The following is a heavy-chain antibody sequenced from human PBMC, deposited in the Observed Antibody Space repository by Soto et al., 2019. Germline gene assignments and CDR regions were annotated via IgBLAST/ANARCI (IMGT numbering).Heavy chain of an antibody. CDR3: ARVKVGGSDLDYLDQ. CDR1: GGSISSDNYY. CDR2: IYYSGST. V-gene: IGHV4-30-4*01. D-gene: IGHD5-12*01. Sequence: SETLSLTCTVPGGSISSDNYYWSWIRQPPGKGLEWIGYIYYSGSTYYNASLTSRLTITADTSRNQFSLTLSSVTAADTAVYYCARVKVGGSDLDYLDQWGQGTVVTVSS. J-gene: IGHJ4*02.